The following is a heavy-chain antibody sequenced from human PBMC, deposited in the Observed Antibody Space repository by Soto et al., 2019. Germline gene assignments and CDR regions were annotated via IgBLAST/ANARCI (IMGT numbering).Heavy chain of an antibody. Sequence: SVKVSCKASGGTFSSYAISWVRQAPGQGLEWMGGIIPIFGTANYAQKFQGRVTITADESTSTAYMELSSLRSEDTAVYYCASGIVGATYYYYGMDVWGQGTTVTVSS. CDR3: ASGIVGATYYYYGMDV. V-gene: IGHV1-69*13. J-gene: IGHJ6*02. CDR1: GGTFSSYA. CDR2: IIPIFGTA. D-gene: IGHD1-26*01.